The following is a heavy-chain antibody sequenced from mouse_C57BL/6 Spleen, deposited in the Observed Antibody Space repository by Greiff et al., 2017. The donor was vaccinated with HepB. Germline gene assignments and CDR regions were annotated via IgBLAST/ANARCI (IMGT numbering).Heavy chain of an antibody. J-gene: IGHJ4*01. CDR1: GYTFTSYW. Sequence: VQLQQPGAELVKPGASVKMSCKASGYTFTSYWITWVKQRPGQGLEWIGDIYPGSGSTNYNEKFKSKATLTVDTSSSTAYMQLSSLTSEDSAVYYCARFSNYVYYAMDYWGQGTSVTVSS. CDR2: IYPGSGST. CDR3: ARFSNYVYYAMDY. D-gene: IGHD2-5*01. V-gene: IGHV1-55*01.